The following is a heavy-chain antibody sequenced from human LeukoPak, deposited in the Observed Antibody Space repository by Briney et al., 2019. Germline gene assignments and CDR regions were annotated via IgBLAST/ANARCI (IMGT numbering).Heavy chain of an antibody. D-gene: IGHD6-6*01. CDR3: ARERSARNWLDP. V-gene: IGHV4-31*03. CDR2: IYYSGST. J-gene: IGHJ5*02. Sequence: SETLSLTCTVSGGSISSGGYYWSWIRQHPGKGLEWIGYIYYSGSTYYNPSLKSRVTISVDTSKNQFSLKLSSVTAADTAVYYCARERSARNWLDPWGQGTLVTVSS. CDR1: GGSISSGGYY.